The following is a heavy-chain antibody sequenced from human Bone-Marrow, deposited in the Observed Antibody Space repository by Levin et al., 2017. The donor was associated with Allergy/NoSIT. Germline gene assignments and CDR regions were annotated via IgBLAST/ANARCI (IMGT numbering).Heavy chain of an antibody. D-gene: IGHD6-6*01. J-gene: IGHJ6*02. CDR3: AKGQSIAGRPRLSGMDV. Sequence: GGSLRLSCAASGFRFNDHAMHWVRQAPGKGLEWVSGINWDSGAIRYVDSVRGRFTISRDNAKNSLYLQMNSLSAEDTALYYCAKGQSIAGRPRLSGMDVWGQGTTVTVSS. CDR1: GFRFNDHA. V-gene: IGHV3-9*01. CDR2: INWDSGAI.